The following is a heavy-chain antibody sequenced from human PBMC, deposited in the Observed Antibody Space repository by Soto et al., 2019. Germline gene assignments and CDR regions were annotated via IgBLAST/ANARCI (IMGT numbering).Heavy chain of an antibody. Sequence: GSLRLSCAASGFTFDDYTMHWVRQAPGKGLEWVSLISWDGGSTYYADSVKGRFTISRDNSKNSLYLQMNSLRTEDTALYYCAKDIGPYYYDSSGYYRRRGNHYYYGMDVWGQGTTVTVS. CDR3: AKDIGPYYYDSSGYYRRRGNHYYYGMDV. CDR1: GFTFDDYT. V-gene: IGHV3-43*01. J-gene: IGHJ6*02. D-gene: IGHD3-22*01. CDR2: ISWDGGST.